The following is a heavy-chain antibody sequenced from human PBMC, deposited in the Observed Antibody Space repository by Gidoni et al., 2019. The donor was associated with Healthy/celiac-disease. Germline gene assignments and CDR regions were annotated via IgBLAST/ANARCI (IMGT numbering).Heavy chain of an antibody. D-gene: IGHD4-17*01. Sequence: EVQLLESGGGLVQPGGSLRLSCAASGFTFSSYAMSWVRQAPGKGLEWVSAIGGSGGSTYYADSVKGRFTISRDNSKNTLYLQMNSLRAEDTAVYYCASSYGDWYYYYYYGMDVWGQGTTVTVSS. CDR1: GFTFSSYA. CDR3: ASSYGDWYYYYYYGMDV. CDR2: IGGSGGST. J-gene: IGHJ6*02. V-gene: IGHV3-23*01.